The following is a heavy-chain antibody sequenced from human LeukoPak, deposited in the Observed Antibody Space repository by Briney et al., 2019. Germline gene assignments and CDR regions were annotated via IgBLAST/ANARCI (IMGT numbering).Heavy chain of an antibody. D-gene: IGHD2-8*01. CDR2: ISSSSSYI. Sequence: PGGSLRLSCAASGFTFSSYSMNWVRQAPGKGLEWVSSISSSSSYIYYADSVKGRFTISRDNVKNSLYLQMNSLRAEDTAVYYCARTHIVLMVYATLGGYFDYWGQGTLVTVSS. CDR3: ARTHIVLMVYATLGGYFDY. J-gene: IGHJ4*02. CDR1: GFTFSSYS. V-gene: IGHV3-21*01.